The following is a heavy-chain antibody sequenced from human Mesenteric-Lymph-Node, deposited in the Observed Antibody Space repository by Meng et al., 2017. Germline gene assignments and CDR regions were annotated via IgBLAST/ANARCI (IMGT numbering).Heavy chain of an antibody. CDR1: GGSISSGDYY. J-gene: IGHJ2*01. CDR2: IYYSGST. V-gene: IGHV4-30-4*01. CDR3: ARGYYDSSGYGYWYFDL. D-gene: IGHD3-22*01. Sequence: VQLQESGPGLVKPYQTLSLTCTVSGGSISSGDYYWSWIRQPPGKGLEWIGYIYYSGSTYYNPSLKSRVTISVDTSKNQFSLKLSSVTAADTAVYYCARGYYDSSGYGYWYFDLWGRGTLVTVSS.